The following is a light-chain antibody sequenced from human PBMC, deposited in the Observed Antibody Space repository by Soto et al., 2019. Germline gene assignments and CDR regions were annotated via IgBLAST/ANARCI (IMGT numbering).Light chain of an antibody. CDR2: AAS. Sequence: DIQLTQSPSFLSASVGDRVTITCRASQGLSSDLAWYQQKPGKAPKLLIYAASTLQSGVPSRFSGSGSGTEFTLTISSLQSEDFATYYCQQLNSYPITFGQGTRLEIK. CDR3: QQLNSYPIT. CDR1: QGLSSD. V-gene: IGKV1-9*01. J-gene: IGKJ5*01.